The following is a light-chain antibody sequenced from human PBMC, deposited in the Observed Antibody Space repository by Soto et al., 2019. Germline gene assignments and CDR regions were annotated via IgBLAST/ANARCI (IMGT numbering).Light chain of an antibody. V-gene: IGLV2-23*01. CDR3: CSYAGSSTWV. CDR1: SSDVGSYNL. Sequence: QSALTQPASVSGSPGQSITISCTGTSSDVGSYNLVSWYQHHPGKAPKLMIYEGTKRPSGVSNRFSGSKSDNTASLTISGLQAEDEADYYCCSYAGSSTWVFGGGTKLTVL. J-gene: IGLJ3*02. CDR2: EGT.